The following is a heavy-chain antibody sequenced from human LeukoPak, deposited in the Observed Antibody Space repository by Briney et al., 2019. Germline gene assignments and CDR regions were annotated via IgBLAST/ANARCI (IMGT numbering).Heavy chain of an antibody. CDR2: FDPEDVET. D-gene: IGHD2/OR15-2a*01. CDR1: GNTFTDLS. Sequence: ASVKVSCKVSGNTFTDLSMNWVQQAPGKGLEWMGGFDPEDVETIYAQKFQGRVTMTEDTSTATAYMELSSLRPDDTAVYYCATDFYRGRQFDYWGQRTLVTVSS. V-gene: IGHV1-24*01. J-gene: IGHJ4*02. CDR3: ATDFYRGRQFDY.